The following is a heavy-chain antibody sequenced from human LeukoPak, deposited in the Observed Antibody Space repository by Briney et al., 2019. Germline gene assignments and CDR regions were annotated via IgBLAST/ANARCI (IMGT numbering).Heavy chain of an antibody. CDR3: ARGVKGDSYGYFDY. V-gene: IGHV4-34*01. Sequence: PSETLSLTCAVYGGSFSGYYWSWIRQPPGKGLEWIGEINHSGSTNYNPSLKSRVTISVDTSKNQFSLKLSSVTAADTAVYYCARGVKGDSYGYFDYWGQGTLVTVSS. J-gene: IGHJ4*02. CDR1: GGSFSGYY. CDR2: INHSGST. D-gene: IGHD5-18*01.